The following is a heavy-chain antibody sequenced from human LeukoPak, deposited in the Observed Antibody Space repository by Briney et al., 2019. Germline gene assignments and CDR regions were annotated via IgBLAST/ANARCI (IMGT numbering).Heavy chain of an antibody. D-gene: IGHD4-17*01. Sequence: ASVKVSCKASGYTFTNYAIHWVRQAPGQSLEWMGWINAGNGNTNYAQKLQGRVTMTTDTSTSTAYMELRSLRSDDTAVYYCARDVGDGRLYDAFDIWGQGTMVTVSS. V-gene: IGHV1-3*01. CDR3: ARDVGDGRLYDAFDI. CDR1: GYTFTNYA. CDR2: INAGNGNT. J-gene: IGHJ3*02.